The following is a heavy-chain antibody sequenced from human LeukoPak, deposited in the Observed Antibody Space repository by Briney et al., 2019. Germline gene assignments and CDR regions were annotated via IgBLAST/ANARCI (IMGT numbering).Heavy chain of an antibody. D-gene: IGHD6-6*01. J-gene: IGHJ4*02. V-gene: IGHV1-69*13. Sequence: SVKVSCKASGGTFSSYPISWVRQAPGQGLEWMGGIPVFGTANYAQKFQGRVTITADESTSTAYMELSSLRSEDTAVYYCARVKRSSSFFDYWGQGTLVTVSS. CDR2: IPVFGTA. CDR3: ARVKRSSSFFDY. CDR1: GGTFSSYP.